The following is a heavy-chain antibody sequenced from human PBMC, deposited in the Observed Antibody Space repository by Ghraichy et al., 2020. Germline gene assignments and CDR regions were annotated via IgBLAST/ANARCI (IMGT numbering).Heavy chain of an antibody. Sequence: GGSLRLSCAASGFTFSSYWMSWVRQVPGKGLEWVANIKQDGSEKYYVDSVKGRFTISRDNAKNSLYLQMNSLRAEDTAVYYCARDPVDYYDSSGAYDYWAREPWSPSPQ. V-gene: IGHV3-7*01. J-gene: IGHJ4*02. D-gene: IGHD3-22*01. CDR1: GFTFSSYW. CDR3: ARDPVDYYDSSGAYDY. CDR2: IKQDGSEK.